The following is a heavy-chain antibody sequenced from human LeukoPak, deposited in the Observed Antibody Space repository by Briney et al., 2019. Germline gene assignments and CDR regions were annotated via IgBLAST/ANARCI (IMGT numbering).Heavy chain of an antibody. CDR2: IIPIFGTA. D-gene: IGHD3-10*01. Sequence: GASVKVSCKASGGTFSSYAISWVRQAPGQGLEWMGGIIPIFGTANYAQKFQGRVTITADKSTSTAYMELSSLRSEDTAVYYCARGLRQRSYGSGSLGRYYYYYMDVWGKGTTVTVSS. V-gene: IGHV1-69*06. CDR3: ARGLRQRSYGSGSLGRYYYYYMDV. CDR1: GGTFSSYA. J-gene: IGHJ6*03.